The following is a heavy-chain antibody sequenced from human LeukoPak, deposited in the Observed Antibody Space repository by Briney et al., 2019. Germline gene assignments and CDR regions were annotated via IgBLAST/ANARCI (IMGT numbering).Heavy chain of an antibody. CDR2: ITAIFRTT. J-gene: IGHJ4*02. CDR1: GYTFTSYA. V-gene: IGHV1-69*13. CDR3: ARHSGYHSTMYLDY. Sequence: AASVKVSCKASGYTFTSYAISWVQQAPGQGLEWMGGITAIFRTTNYAQKFQGRVTITADESMSTVYMELSSLRSEDTAVYYCARHSGYHSTMYLDYWGQGTLVTVSS. D-gene: IGHD3-22*01.